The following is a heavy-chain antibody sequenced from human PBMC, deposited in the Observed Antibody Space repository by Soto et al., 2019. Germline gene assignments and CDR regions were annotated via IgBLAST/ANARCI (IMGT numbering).Heavy chain of an antibody. CDR3: ARWTTFQLYDYGMDV. Sequence: PGESLMISCKGSGYSFTSYWIGWVRQMPGKGLEWMGIIYPGDSDTRYSPSFQGQVTISADKSISTAYLQWSSLKASDTAMYYCARWTTFQLYDYGMDVWGQGTTVTVSS. CDR2: IYPGDSDT. V-gene: IGHV5-51*01. J-gene: IGHJ6*02. D-gene: IGHD2-2*01. CDR1: GYSFTSYW.